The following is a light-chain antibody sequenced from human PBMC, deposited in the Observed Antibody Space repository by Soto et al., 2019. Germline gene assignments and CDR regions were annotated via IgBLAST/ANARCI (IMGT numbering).Light chain of an antibody. CDR2: AAS. CDR1: QGIGNY. Sequence: DIQMTQSPSSLSASVGDRVTITCRASQGIGNYVAWYQQRPGKAPKLLIYAASTLQSGVPSRFSGSESGTDFTLTISGLQPEDVATYYCQKYDSAPLFTFGPGTKVEIK. V-gene: IGKV1-27*01. J-gene: IGKJ3*01. CDR3: QKYDSAPLFT.